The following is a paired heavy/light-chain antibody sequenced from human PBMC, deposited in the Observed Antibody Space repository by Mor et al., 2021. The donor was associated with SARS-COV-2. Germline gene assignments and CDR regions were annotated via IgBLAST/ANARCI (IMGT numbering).Heavy chain of an antibody. CDR2: INHSGST. J-gene: IGHJ3*02. D-gene: IGHD2-21*02. V-gene: IGHV4-34*01. CDR1: GGSFSGHY. CDR3: ARYCGGDCDNAFDI. Sequence: QVHLQQWGAGLLKLSETLSLTCAVYGGSFSGHYWSWIRQPPGKGLEWIGDINHSGSTNYNPSLKSRVTTSVDTSKNQFSLKLRSVTAADTAVYYCARYCGGDCDNAFDIWGQGTMVTVSS.
Light chain of an antibody. CDR1: ALAKQY. J-gene: IGLJ3*02. Sequence: SYELTQPPSVSVSPGQTARITCSGDALAKQYGYWYQQSPGQAPILIIYKDAVRPSGIPERFSGSSSGTTVTLTISGVQAEDEADYYCQSADSSGTWVFGGGTKLTVL. V-gene: IGLV3-25*03. CDR3: QSADSSGTWV. CDR2: KDA.